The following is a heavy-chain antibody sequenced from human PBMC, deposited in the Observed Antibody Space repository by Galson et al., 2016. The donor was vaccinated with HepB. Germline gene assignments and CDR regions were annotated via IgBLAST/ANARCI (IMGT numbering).Heavy chain of an antibody. J-gene: IGHJ4*02. CDR3: AKDTNPGGYAPHD. Sequence: SLRLSCAASGFTFNSYAMNWVRQAAGKGLEWVSLISGSGGIRHYADSVKGRFTISRDNSENTVYLQMNSLRAEDTAVYYCAKDTNPGGYAPHDWDQGTLVSVSS. CDR1: GFTFNSYA. CDR2: ISGSGGIR. V-gene: IGHV3-23*01. D-gene: IGHD2-2*01.